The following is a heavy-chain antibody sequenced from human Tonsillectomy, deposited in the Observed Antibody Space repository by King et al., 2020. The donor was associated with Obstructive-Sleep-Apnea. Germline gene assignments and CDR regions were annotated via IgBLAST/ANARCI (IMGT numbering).Heavy chain of an antibody. CDR3: ARTSRVRGVIITLIETDRYYFDY. V-gene: IGHV5-51*01. CDR1: GYSFTSYW. Sequence: VQLVESGAEVKKPGESLKISCKGSGYSFTSYWIGWVRQMPGKGLEWMGIIYPGDSDTRYSPSFQGQVTISADKSISTAYLQWSSLKASDTAMYYCARTSRVRGVIITLIETDRYYFDYWGQGTLVTVSS. J-gene: IGHJ4*02. CDR2: IYPGDSDT. D-gene: IGHD3-10*01.